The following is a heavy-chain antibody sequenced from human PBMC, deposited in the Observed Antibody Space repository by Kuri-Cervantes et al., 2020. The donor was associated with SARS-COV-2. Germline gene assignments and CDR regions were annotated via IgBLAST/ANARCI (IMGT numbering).Heavy chain of an antibody. J-gene: IGHJ4*02. Sequence: GGSLRLSCAASGFTFSNSDMNWVHQAPGKGLEWVSGVSWNGSRTHYADSVKGRFIISRDNSRNTLYLQTNSLRAEDTAVYYCVRDPLPKYSSSYRYFDYWGQGTLVTVSS. CDR2: VSWNGSRT. CDR1: GFTFSNSD. CDR3: VRDPLPKYSSSYRYFDY. D-gene: IGHD6-13*01. V-gene: IGHV3-35*01.